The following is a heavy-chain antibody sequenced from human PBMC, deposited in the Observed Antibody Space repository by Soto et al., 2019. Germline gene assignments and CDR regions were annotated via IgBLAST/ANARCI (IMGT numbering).Heavy chain of an antibody. J-gene: IGHJ4*02. CDR1: GYTFTSYG. Sequence: QVQLVQAGAEEKKPGASVKVSCKASGYTFTSYGISWVRQAPGQGLEWMGWLSTKNGNTNYVQKLQGRVTLTTDTASRTAYMELRSLRSDDTAVYYLAIDVGHGYCQGNGYWGQGTRVTVPS. CDR2: LSTKNGNT. CDR3: AIDVGHGYCQGNGY. D-gene: IGHD5-18*01. V-gene: IGHV1-18*01.